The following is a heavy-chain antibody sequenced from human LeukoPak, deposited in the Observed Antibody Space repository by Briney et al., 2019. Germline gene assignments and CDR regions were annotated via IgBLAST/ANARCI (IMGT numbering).Heavy chain of an antibody. CDR1: GYTFTSYD. V-gene: IGHV1-8*01. D-gene: IGHD2-2*02. CDR2: MNPNSGNT. Sequence: GASVKASCKASGYTFTSYDINWVRQATGQGLEWMGWMNPNSGNTGYAQKFQGRVTMTRNTSISTAYMELSSLRSEDTAVYYCARRYCSSTSCYMRDPGSDYWGQGTLVTVSS. CDR3: ARRYCSSTSCYMRDPGSDY. J-gene: IGHJ4*02.